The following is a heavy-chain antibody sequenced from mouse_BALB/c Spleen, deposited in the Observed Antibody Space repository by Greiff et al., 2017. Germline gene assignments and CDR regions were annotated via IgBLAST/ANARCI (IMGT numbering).Heavy chain of an antibody. J-gene: IGHJ1*01. CDR2: INPGSGGT. Sequence: VQLQQSGAELVRPGTSVKVSCKASGYAFTNYLIEWVKQRPGQGLEWIGVINPGSGGTNYNEKFKGKATLTADKSSSTAYMQLSSLTSDDSAVYFCARESDGYSFDVWGAGTTVTVSS. CDR1: GYAFTNYL. V-gene: IGHV1-54*01. CDR3: ARESDGYSFDV. D-gene: IGHD2-3*01.